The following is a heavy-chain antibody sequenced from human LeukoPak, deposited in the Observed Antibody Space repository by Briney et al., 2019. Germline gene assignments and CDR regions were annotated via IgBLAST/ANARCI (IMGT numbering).Heavy chain of an antibody. D-gene: IGHD5-24*01. CDR1: GYTLTELS. V-gene: IGHV1-24*01. J-gene: IGHJ5*02. CDR2: FDPEDGET. CDR3: ARDNSVRDEAWWFNP. Sequence: GASVKVSCKVSGYTLTELSMHWVRQAPGKGLEWMGGFDPEDGETIYAQKFQGRVTLTRDMSTGTDYLELSSLRSEDTAVYYCARDNSVRDEAWWFNPWGQGTLVTVSS.